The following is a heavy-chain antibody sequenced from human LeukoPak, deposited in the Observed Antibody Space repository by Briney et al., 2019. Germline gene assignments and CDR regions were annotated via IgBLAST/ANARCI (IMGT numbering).Heavy chain of an antibody. D-gene: IGHD3-10*01. CDR3: AKNKGSYQYNYYGMEV. CDR1: GFTFSTYG. CDR2: LSYDGYND. V-gene: IGHV3-30*18. J-gene: IGHJ6*02. Sequence: GGSLRLSCAASGFTFSTYGMNWVRQAPGKGLEWVAALSYDGYNDHCADSVRGRFTISRDNSKNTLFLQMNNLRVEDTAMYYCAKNKGSYQYNYYGMEVWGQGTTVSVSS.